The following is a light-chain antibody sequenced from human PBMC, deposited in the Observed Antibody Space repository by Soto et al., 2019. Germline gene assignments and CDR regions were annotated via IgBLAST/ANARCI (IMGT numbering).Light chain of an antibody. CDR1: QSVSSK. V-gene: IGKV3-15*01. J-gene: IGKJ2*01. CDR2: GAS. CDR3: QNYNNWPYT. Sequence: EIVMTQSPATLSVSPGERATLSCRASQSVSSKLAWYQQKPGQPPRLLIDGASTRATGIAARFSGSGSGTEFTLTISSLQSEDFAVYYCQNYNNWPYTFGQGTKLEIK.